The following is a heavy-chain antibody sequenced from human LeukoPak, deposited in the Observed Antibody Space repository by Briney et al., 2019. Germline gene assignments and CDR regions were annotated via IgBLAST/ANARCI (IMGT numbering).Heavy chain of an antibody. V-gene: IGHV4-61*08. Sequence: SQTLSLTCTVSGGSISRSDYYWSWIRPPPGKGLECIGYIYYSGSTNYNPSLRSRVTISVDTSKNQFSLKLSSVTAADTAVYYCARGSGYQNNWFDPWGQGTLVSVSS. D-gene: IGHD3-22*01. J-gene: IGHJ5*02. CDR2: IYYSGST. CDR3: ARGSGYQNNWFDP. CDR1: GGSISRSDYY.